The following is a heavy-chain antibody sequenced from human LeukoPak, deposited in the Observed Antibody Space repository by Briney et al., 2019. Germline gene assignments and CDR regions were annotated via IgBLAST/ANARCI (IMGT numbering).Heavy chain of an antibody. CDR2: IHYTEST. CDR3: ARVHHERLRLDV. J-gene: IGHJ6*02. CDR1: GGSINSGNYF. Sequence: PSQTLSLTCTVSGGSINSGNYFWTWIRQHPGKGLEWIGYIHYTESTHYNPSLKTRITISLDTSKNEFSLKLSSVTAADTAMYYCARVHHERLRLDVWGQGTTVTVSS. V-gene: IGHV4-31*03. D-gene: IGHD2-21*02.